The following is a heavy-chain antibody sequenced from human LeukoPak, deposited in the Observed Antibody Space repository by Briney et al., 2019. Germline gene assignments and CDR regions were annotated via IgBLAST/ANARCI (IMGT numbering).Heavy chain of an antibody. V-gene: IGHV3-7*01. CDR3: ARVTRRGTMVRGVIITNTWFDP. CDR1: GFTFSSYW. CDR2: IKQDGSEK. D-gene: IGHD3-10*01. Sequence: GGSLRLSCAASGFTFSSYWMSWVRQAPGKGLEWVANIKQDGSEKYYVDSVKGRFTISRDNAKNSLYLQMNSLRAEDTAVHYCARVTRRGTMVRGVIITNTWFDPWGQGTLVTVSS. J-gene: IGHJ5*02.